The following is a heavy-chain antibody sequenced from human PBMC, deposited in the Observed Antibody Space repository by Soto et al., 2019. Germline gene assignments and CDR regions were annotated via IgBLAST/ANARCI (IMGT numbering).Heavy chain of an antibody. D-gene: IGHD3-16*01. CDR2: IYYSGST. V-gene: IGHV4-59*01. Sequence: QVQLQESGPGLVKPSETLSLTCTVSGVSISSYYWSWIRQPPGKGLEWIGYIYYSGSTNYNPSLKSRVTTSVDTSKNQFSLKLSSVTAADTAVYYCARDRGRAFDIWGQGTMVTVSS. J-gene: IGHJ3*02. CDR1: GVSISSYY. CDR3: ARDRGRAFDI.